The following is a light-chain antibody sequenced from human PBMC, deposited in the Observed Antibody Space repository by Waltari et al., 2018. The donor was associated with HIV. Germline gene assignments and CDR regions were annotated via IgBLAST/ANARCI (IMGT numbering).Light chain of an antibody. V-gene: IGLV2-14*01. CDR3: ISYPGFTTPYV. CDR2: EVN. J-gene: IGLJ1*01. Sequence: QSALTQPASVSGSPGQSITISCTGTSSDVGGYNYVSWYQQHPGKAPELMMYEVNNRPTGVSNRFSGSKSGNTASLTISGLQAEDEADYYCISYPGFTTPYVFGTGTKVTVL. CDR1: SSDVGGYNY.